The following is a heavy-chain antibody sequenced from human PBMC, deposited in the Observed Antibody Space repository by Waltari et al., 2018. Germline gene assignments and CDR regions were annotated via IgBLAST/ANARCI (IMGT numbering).Heavy chain of an antibody. J-gene: IGHJ6*03. CDR1: GGSFSGYY. D-gene: IGHD2-2*01. V-gene: IGHV4-34*01. CDR3: ARGIVVVPPGYYMDV. CDR2: INHSGST. Sequence: QVQLQQWGAGLLKPSETLSLTCAVYGGSFSGYYWSWIRQPPGKGLEWIGEINHSGSTNYNPSRKSRVTISVDTSKNQFSLKLSSVTAADTAVYYCARGIVVVPPGYYMDVWGKGTTVTISS.